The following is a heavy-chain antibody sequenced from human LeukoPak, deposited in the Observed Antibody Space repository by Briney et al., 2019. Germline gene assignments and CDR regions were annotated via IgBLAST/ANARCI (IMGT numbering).Heavy chain of an antibody. CDR1: GYTFTGYY. CDR2: INPNSGGT. Sequence: GASVKVSCKASGYTFTGYYMHWVRQAPGQGLEWIGRINPNSGGTNYAQKFQGRVTMTRDTSISTAYMELSRLRSDDTAVYYCARGGYSSSWYYFDYWGQGTLVTVSS. V-gene: IGHV1-2*06. D-gene: IGHD6-13*01. J-gene: IGHJ4*02. CDR3: ARGGYSSSWYYFDY.